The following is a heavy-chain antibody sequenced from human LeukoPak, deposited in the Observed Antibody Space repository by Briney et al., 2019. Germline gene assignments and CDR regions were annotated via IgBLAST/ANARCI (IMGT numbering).Heavy chain of an antibody. CDR3: ARGGYSGYDFHY. CDR1: GFTFSSYS. Sequence: GGSLRLSCAASGFTFSSYSMNWVRQAPGKGLEWVSSISSSSSYIYYADSVKGRFTISRDNAKNSLYLRMNSLRAEDTAVYYCARGGYSGYDFHYWGQGTLVTVSS. V-gene: IGHV3-21*01. J-gene: IGHJ4*02. D-gene: IGHD5-12*01. CDR2: ISSSSSYI.